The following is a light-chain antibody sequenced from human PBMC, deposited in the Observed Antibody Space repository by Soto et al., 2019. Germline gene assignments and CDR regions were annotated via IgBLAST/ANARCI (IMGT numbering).Light chain of an antibody. CDR1: QSVLYSSNNKNY. CDR3: QQYYSTPPVT. J-gene: IGKJ2*01. Sequence: DIVMTQSPDSLAVSLGERATINCKSSQSVLYSSNNKNYLAWYQQKPGQPPKLLIYWASTRESGVRDRFSGSGSGTDFTLTISSLQAEDVAVYYCQQYYSTPPVTFGQGTKLEIK. CDR2: WAS. V-gene: IGKV4-1*01.